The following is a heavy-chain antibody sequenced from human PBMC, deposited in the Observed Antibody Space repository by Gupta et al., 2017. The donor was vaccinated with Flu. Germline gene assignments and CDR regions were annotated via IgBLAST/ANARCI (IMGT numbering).Heavy chain of an antibody. CDR2: INPQNGDT. Sequence: QGLEWMGWINPQNGDTEYAQKFQGRVTLTRDTSISTVSIELSRLTSGDTAMYYCARDLLSDYNPTLGGYCVNVWGQGTTVTVSS. D-gene: IGHD3-16*01. CDR3: ARDLLSDYNPTLGGYCVNV. J-gene: IGHJ6*02. V-gene: IGHV1-2*02.